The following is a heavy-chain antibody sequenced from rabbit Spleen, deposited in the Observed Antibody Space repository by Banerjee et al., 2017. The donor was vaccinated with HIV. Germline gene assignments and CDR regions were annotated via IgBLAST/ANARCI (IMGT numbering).Heavy chain of an antibody. CDR1: GFSFSSYYY. D-gene: IGHD1-1*01. J-gene: IGHJ6*01. Sequence: QSLEESGGDLVKPGASLTLTCTASGFSFSSYYYMCWVRQAPGKGLEWIGCIYNGDGSTYYASWVNGRFSISTTSSTTVTLQLNSLTAADTATYFCASSTGYTRSPLDIWGPGTLVTVS. V-gene: IGHV1S40*01. CDR2: IYNGDGST. CDR3: ASSTGYTRSPLDI.